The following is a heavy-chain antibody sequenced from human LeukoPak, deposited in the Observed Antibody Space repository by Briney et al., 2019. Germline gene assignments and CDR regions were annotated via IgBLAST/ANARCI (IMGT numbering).Heavy chain of an antibody. CDR3: ARDVWTGVAVSDY. J-gene: IGHJ4*02. D-gene: IGHD6-19*01. CDR2: IKEDGSIQ. V-gene: IGHV3-7*04. CDR1: GFTLYFYL. Sequence: GSLELSRVSFGFTLYFYLVNLVRQGPREGTEGLANIKEDGSIQYYLDSVRGRFTISRDNAKTSVYLQLNSLRADDTAVYYCARDVWTGVAVSDYWGQGTLVTVSS.